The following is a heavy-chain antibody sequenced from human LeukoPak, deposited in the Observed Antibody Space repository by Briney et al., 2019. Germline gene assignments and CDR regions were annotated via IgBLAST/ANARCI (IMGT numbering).Heavy chain of an antibody. J-gene: IGHJ4*02. D-gene: IGHD3-3*01. CDR2: ISYDGSNK. V-gene: IGHV3-30-3*01. Sequence: GRSLRLSCAASGFTFSSYAMHWFRQAPGKGLEWVAVISYDGSNKYYADSVKGRLIISRDNSKNTLYLQMNSLRAEDTAVYYCARYSDRGEWYPSYWGQGTLVTVSS. CDR3: ARYSDRGEWYPSY. CDR1: GFTFSSYA.